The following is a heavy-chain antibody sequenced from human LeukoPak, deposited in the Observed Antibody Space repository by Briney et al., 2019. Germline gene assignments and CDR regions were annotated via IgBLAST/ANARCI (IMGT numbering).Heavy chain of an antibody. V-gene: IGHV1-8*01. D-gene: IGHD6-19*01. J-gene: IGHJ5*02. CDR1: GYTFTSYD. CDR3: ARRRSGYSSGWYRRKGWFDP. Sequence: ASVKVSCKASGYTFTSYDINWVRQATGQGLEWMGWMNPNSGSTGYAQKFQGRVTVTRNTSISTAYMELSSLRSEDTAVYYCARRRSGYSSGWYRRKGWFDPWGQGTLVTVSS. CDR2: MNPNSGST.